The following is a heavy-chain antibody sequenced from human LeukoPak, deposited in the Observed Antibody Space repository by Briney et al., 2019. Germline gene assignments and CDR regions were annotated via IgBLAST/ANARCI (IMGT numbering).Heavy chain of an antibody. CDR2: IYPGDSDT. CDR3: ARPGSTNYYYYGMDV. CDR1: GYSFTSYW. D-gene: IGHD1-1*01. Sequence: GESLKISCKGSGYSFTSYWIGWVRQMPGKGLEWMGIIYPGDSDTRYSPSFQGQVTISADKSISTAYLQWSSLKAPDTAMYYCARPGSTNYYYYGMDVWGQGTTVTVSS. V-gene: IGHV5-51*01. J-gene: IGHJ6*02.